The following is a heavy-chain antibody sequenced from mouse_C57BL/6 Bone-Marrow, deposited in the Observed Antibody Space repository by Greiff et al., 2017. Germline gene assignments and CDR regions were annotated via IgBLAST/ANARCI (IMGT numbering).Heavy chain of an antibody. Sequence: QVQLKQPGAELVRPGSSVKLSCKASGYTFTSYWMHWVKQRPIQGLEWIGNIDPSDSETHYNQKFKDKATLTVDKSSSTAYMQLGSLTSEDSAVYNSAREGDGYYAWFAYWGQGTLVTVSA. CDR2: IDPSDSET. CDR1: GYTFTSYW. J-gene: IGHJ3*01. CDR3: AREGDGYYAWFAY. D-gene: IGHD2-3*01. V-gene: IGHV1-52*01.